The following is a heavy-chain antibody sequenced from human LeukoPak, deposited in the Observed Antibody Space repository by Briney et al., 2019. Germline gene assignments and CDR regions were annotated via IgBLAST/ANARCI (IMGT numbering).Heavy chain of an antibody. D-gene: IGHD3-22*01. CDR2: LYYSGST. CDR3: ARTVRVYYDSSGFDY. J-gene: IGHJ4*02. Sequence: SETLSLTCTVSGGSISSYYWSWIRQPPGKGLEWIGYLYYSGSTYYNPSLKSRVTISVDTSKNQFSLKLSSVTAADTAVYYCARTVRVYYDSSGFDYWGQGTLVTVSS. CDR1: GGSISSYY. V-gene: IGHV4-59*12.